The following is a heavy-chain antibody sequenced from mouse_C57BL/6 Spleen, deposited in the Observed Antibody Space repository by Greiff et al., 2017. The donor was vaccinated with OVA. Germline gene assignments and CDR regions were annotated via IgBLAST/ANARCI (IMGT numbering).Heavy chain of an antibody. CDR3: AKGGVTTLFDY. V-gene: IGHV1-64*01. J-gene: IGHJ2*01. CDR2: IHPNSGST. Sequence: QVQLKQPGAELVKPGASVKLSCKASGYTFTSYWMHWVKQRPGQGLEWIGMIHPNSGSTNYNEKFKSKATLTVDKSSSTAYMQLSSLTSEDSAVYYCAKGGVTTLFDYWGQGTTLTVSS. CDR1: GYTFTSYW. D-gene: IGHD2-3*01.